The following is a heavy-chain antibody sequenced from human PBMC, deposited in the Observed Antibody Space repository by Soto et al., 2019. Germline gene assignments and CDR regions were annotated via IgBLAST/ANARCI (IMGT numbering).Heavy chain of an antibody. CDR1: GYTFTSYG. CDR3: ARHQCHDYIWGSYRCYLDY. CDR2: ISAYNGNT. V-gene: IGHV1-18*01. J-gene: IGHJ4*02. Sequence: ASVKVSCKASGYTFTSYGISWVRQAPGQGLEWMGWISAYNGNTNYAQKLQGRVTMTTDTSTSTAYMELRSLRSADTAVYYCARHQCHDYIWGSYRCYLDYWGQGTLVTVSS. D-gene: IGHD3-16*02.